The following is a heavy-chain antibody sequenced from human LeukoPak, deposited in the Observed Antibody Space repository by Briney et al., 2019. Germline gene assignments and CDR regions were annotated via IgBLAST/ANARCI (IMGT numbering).Heavy chain of an antibody. CDR3: ARYRDDWNDDLFDY. J-gene: IGHJ4*02. CDR1: GFTVSSHY. D-gene: IGHD1-1*01. Sequence: GGSLRLSCAASGFTVSSHYMSSVRQAPGKGLEWVSVIYSGGSTYYADSVKGRFTISRDNSKNTLYLQMNSLRAEDTAVYYCARYRDDWNDDLFDYWGQGTLVTVSS. CDR2: IYSGGST. V-gene: IGHV3-53*01.